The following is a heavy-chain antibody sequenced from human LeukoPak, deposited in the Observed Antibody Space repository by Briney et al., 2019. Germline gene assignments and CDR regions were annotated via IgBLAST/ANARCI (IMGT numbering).Heavy chain of an antibody. CDR3: ARDYHGSGSLTTFDY. Sequence: GSSVTVSCTASGGTFSSYAISWVRQAPGQGLEWMGGIIPIFGTANYAQKFQGRVTITADESTSTAYMELSSLRSEDTAVYYCARDYHGSGSLTTFDYWGQGTLVTVSS. J-gene: IGHJ4*02. V-gene: IGHV1-69*01. CDR2: IIPIFGTA. CDR1: GGTFSSYA. D-gene: IGHD3-10*01.